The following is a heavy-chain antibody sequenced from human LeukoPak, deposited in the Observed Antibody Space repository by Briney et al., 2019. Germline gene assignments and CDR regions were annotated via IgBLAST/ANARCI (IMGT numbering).Heavy chain of an antibody. J-gene: IGHJ4*02. CDR3: ARDTGGYDSSGTIDY. CDR2: IYYNGNT. D-gene: IGHD3-22*01. CDR1: GYSISSGYY. V-gene: IGHV4-61*01. Sequence: KPSETLTLTXTVSGYSISSGYYWGWLRQPAGERLEGICYIYYNGNTNYNHSLKSRVTISVHTSKNQFSRKQSSVSAADTAVYCCARDTGGYDSSGTIDYWGQGALVTVSS.